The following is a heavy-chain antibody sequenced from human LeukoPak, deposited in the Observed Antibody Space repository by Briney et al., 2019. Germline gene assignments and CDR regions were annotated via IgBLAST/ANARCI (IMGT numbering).Heavy chain of an antibody. CDR1: GFTFSSYW. Sequence: GGSLRLSCAASGFTFSSYWMSWVRQAPGKGLGWVANIKQDGSEKYYVDSVKGRFTISRDNAKNSLYLQMNSLRAEDTAVYYCARVEASGYDYGAFDYWGQGTLVTVSS. CDR2: IKQDGSEK. J-gene: IGHJ4*02. CDR3: ARVEASGYDYGAFDY. D-gene: IGHD5-12*01. V-gene: IGHV3-7*01.